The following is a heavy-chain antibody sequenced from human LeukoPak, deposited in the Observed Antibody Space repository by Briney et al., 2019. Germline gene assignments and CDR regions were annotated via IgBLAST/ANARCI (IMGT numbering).Heavy chain of an antibody. J-gene: IGHJ6*03. CDR3: ARRSLRPSADSSSWGFHYYYYMDV. CDR2: INHSGST. V-gene: IGHV4-34*01. Sequence: KTSETLSLTCAVYGGSFSGYYWSWIRQPPGKGLEWIGEINHSGSTNYNPSLKSRVTISVDTSKNQFSLKLSSVTAADTAVYYCARRSLRPSADSSSWGFHYYYYMDVWGKGTTVTISS. D-gene: IGHD6-13*01. CDR1: GGSFSGYY.